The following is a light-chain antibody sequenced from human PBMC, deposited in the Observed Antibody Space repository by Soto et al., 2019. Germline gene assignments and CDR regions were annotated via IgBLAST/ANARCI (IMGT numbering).Light chain of an antibody. CDR1: QSVSMY. J-gene: IGKJ1*01. Sequence: DIQMTQSPSSLSASVGDRVTITCRASQSVSMYLNWYQQRPGKAPKLLIYAAFTLEIGVPSRFSGSGSGTEFTLTISSLQPEDFATYYCQQSHSIPRTFGQGTKVEI. CDR2: AAF. CDR3: QQSHSIPRT. V-gene: IGKV1-39*01.